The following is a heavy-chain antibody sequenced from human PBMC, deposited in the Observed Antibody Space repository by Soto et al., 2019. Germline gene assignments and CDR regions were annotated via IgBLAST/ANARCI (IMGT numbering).Heavy chain of an antibody. D-gene: IGHD3-22*01. CDR2: ISGSGVST. Sequence: GSLRLSCAASGFTFSSYAMSWVRQAPGKGLEWVSAISGSGVSTYYADSVKGRSTISRDNSKNTLYLQMNSLRAEDTAVYYCAKDSYDSSGYYSTSDWFDPWGQGTLVTVSS. CDR1: GFTFSSYA. J-gene: IGHJ5*02. CDR3: AKDSYDSSGYYSTSDWFDP. V-gene: IGHV3-23*01.